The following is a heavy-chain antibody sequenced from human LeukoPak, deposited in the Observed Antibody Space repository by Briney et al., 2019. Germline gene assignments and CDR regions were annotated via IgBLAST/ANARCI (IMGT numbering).Heavy chain of an antibody. J-gene: IGHJ2*01. D-gene: IGHD2-15*01. Sequence: RGSLRLTCSASGLSFIRYCMSWVAQAPGKGLEWVANIRKDGVTKYYVDSVTGRFTISRDNAKDSLYLQMDSLRGEDMALYYCARHVVEGPKDKYLQLWGRGTLVIVSS. V-gene: IGHV3-7*04. CDR3: ARHVVEGPKDKYLQL. CDR1: GLSFIRYC. CDR2: IRKDGVTK.